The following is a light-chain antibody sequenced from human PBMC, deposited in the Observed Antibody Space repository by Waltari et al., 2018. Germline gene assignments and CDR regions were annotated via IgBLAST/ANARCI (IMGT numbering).Light chain of an antibody. V-gene: IGKV3-20*01. Sequence: EIVLTQSPGTLSLSPGEKAILSCRASQSLKVAYVAWYQQRSGQAPRLLIHGALYRAADIPDRFSGSGSGTDFTLTITRLEPEDFAVYYCQQYDTSPGTFGQGTKLEMK. CDR2: GAL. J-gene: IGKJ2*01. CDR1: QSLKVAY. CDR3: QQYDTSPGT.